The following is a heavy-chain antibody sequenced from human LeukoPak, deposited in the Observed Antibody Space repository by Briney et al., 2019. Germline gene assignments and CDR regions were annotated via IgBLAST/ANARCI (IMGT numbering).Heavy chain of an antibody. V-gene: IGHV4-4*02. Sequence: SGTLSLTCGVSGGSISSSKWWSWVRQPPGKGLEWMGEIFHSSGGTNYNPSLKSRVTISVDTSKNQFSLKPSSVTAADTAVYYCARHPQIVGATKYFDYWGQGTLVTVSS. CDR3: ARHPQIVGATKYFDY. D-gene: IGHD1-26*01. CDR1: GGSISSSKW. J-gene: IGHJ4*02. CDR2: IFHSSGGT.